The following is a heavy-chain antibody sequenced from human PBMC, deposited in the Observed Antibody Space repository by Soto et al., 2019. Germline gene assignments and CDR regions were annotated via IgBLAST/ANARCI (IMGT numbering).Heavy chain of an antibody. CDR3: ARHLTFTLDFWGPFDP. J-gene: IGHJ5*02. V-gene: IGHV4-39*01. CDR1: GGSISSSSYY. CDR2: IYYSGST. D-gene: IGHD3-3*01. Sequence: SETLSLTCTVSGGSISSSSYYWGWIRQPPGKGLEWIGSIYYSGSTYYNPSLKSRVTISVDTSKNQFSLKLSSVTAADTAVYYCARHLTFTLDFWGPFDPWGQGTLVTVSS.